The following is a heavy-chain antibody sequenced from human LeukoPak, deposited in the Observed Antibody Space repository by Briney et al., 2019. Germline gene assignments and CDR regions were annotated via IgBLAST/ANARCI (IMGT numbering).Heavy chain of an antibody. CDR3: ARVGHYSSQAL. CDR1: GYSISSGYY. J-gene: IGHJ4*02. V-gene: IGHV4-38-2*01. Sequence: PSETLSLTCAVSGYSISSGYYWGWIRQSPGKGLEWIGSFYHSGSTYYNPSLKSRVIISVDTSKDQFSLKLTSVTAADTAVYYCARVGHYSSQALWGQGTLVTVSS. CDR2: FYHSGST. D-gene: IGHD6-13*01.